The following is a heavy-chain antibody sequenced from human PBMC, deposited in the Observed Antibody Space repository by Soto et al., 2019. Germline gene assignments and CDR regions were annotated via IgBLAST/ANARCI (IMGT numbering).Heavy chain of an antibody. CDR3: ARSTGYDPTDY. J-gene: IGHJ4*02. D-gene: IGHD5-12*01. CDR1: GGSVTGGSSY. CDR2: ISHSGST. Sequence: VQLQESGPGLVRPSETLSLTCAVSGGSVTGGSSYWSWIRQPPGKGLEWIGYISHSGSTNYNASLKSRLTISVDTSKNQLSLKMTSVTAADTAEYYCARSTGYDPTDYWGQGTLVTVSS. V-gene: IGHV4-61*01.